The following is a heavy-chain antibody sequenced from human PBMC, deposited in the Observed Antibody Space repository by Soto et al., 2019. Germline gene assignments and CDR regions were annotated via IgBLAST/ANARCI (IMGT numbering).Heavy chain of an antibody. J-gene: IGHJ4*02. V-gene: IGHV3-23*01. CDR2: ISGSGGST. CDR3: ARYGFGSNYNDRFDQ. Sequence: PGGSLRLSCSASGFTFSSYAMSWVRQAPGKGLEWVSAISGSGGSTYYADSVKGRFTISRDNAKNTLYLQMNSLRAEDTAVYCCARYGFGSNYNDRFDQWCQGTLVTVSS. D-gene: IGHD3-10*01. CDR1: GFTFSSYA.